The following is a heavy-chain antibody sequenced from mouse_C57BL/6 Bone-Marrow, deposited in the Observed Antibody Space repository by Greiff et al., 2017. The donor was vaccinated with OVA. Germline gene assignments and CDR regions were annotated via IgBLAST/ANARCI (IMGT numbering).Heavy chain of an antibody. CDR3: ARANYYGSPAWFAY. CDR1: GYTFTSYW. CDR2: IYPGSGST. V-gene: IGHV1-55*01. Sequence: QVQLQQPGAELVKPGASVKMSCKASGYTFTSYWITWVKQRPGQGLEWIGDIYPGSGSTNYNEKFKSKATLTVDTSSSTAYMQLSSLTSEDSAVYYCARANYYGSPAWFAYWGQGTLVTVSA. D-gene: IGHD1-1*01. J-gene: IGHJ3*01.